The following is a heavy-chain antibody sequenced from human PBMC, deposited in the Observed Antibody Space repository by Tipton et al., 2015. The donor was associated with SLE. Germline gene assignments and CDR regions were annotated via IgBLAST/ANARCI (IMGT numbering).Heavy chain of an antibody. V-gene: IGHV4-30-2*01. D-gene: IGHD7-27*01. CDR2: IYYSGYA. Sequence: TLSLTCAVSGDAINSDGYSWSWIRQPPGKGLEWIGYIYYSGYAYYNPSLKSRVTISVDNSLNQFSLKLSSVTAADTAVYYCAARTGDVLYYYYMDVWGKGTTVTVSS. CDR3: AARTGDVLYYYYMDV. J-gene: IGHJ6*03. CDR1: GDAINSDGYS.